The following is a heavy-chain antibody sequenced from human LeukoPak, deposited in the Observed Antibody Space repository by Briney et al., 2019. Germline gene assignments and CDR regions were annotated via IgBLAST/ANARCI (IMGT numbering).Heavy chain of an antibody. CDR3: WGGYYGTGSYSGGGGYNWFDP. CDR2: MNPNSGNT. J-gene: IGHJ5*02. V-gene: IGHV1-8*02. Sequence: GASVKVSCKASGYTFTSYYMHWVRQAPGQGLEWMGWMNPNSGNTGYAQKFQGRVTMTRNTSISTAYMELSSLRSEDTAVYYCWGGYYGTGSYSGGGGYNWFDPWGQGTLVTVSS. D-gene: IGHD3-10*01. CDR1: GYTFTSYY.